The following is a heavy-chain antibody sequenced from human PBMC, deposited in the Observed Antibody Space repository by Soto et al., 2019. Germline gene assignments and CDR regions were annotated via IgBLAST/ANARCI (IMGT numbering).Heavy chain of an antibody. V-gene: IGHV4-59*01. CDR3: ARGSGSYYH. Sequence: SETLSLTCTVSGGSISSYYWSWIRQPPGKGLEWIGYIYYSGSTNYNPSLKSRVTISVDTSKNQFSLKLSSVTAADTAVYYCARGSGSYYHWGQGTLVTVSS. D-gene: IGHD3-10*01. CDR2: IYYSGST. J-gene: IGHJ4*02. CDR1: GGSISSYY.